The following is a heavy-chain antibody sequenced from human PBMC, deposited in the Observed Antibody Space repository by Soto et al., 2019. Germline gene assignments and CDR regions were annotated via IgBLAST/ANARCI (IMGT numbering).Heavy chain of an antibody. CDR1: AGSLSSYY. CDR2: RYYSGST. Sequence: SETLSLTCTVSAGSLSSYYWGWIRQPPEKGLGWIGYRYYSGSTNYNPSLKSRVTISVDTAKNQFSLKLSSVTAADTAMYYCARAVDYGDYYCDYWGQGTLVTVSS. D-gene: IGHD4-17*01. CDR3: ARAVDYGDYYCDY. J-gene: IGHJ4*02. V-gene: IGHV4-59*01.